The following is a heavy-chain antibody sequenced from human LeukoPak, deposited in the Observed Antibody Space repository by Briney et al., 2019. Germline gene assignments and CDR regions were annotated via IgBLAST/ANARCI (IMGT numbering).Heavy chain of an antibody. D-gene: IGHD2-21*01. CDR2: INPSGGST. V-gene: IGHV1-46*03. Sequence: ASVKVSCKASGYAFTSYYMHWVREAPGQGLEWMEIINPSGGSTSYAQKFQGRVTMTRDTSTSTVYMELSSLRSEDTAVYYCARMGGGGDSNDAFDIWGQGTMVTVSS. CDR1: GYAFTSYY. J-gene: IGHJ3*02. CDR3: ARMGGGGDSNDAFDI.